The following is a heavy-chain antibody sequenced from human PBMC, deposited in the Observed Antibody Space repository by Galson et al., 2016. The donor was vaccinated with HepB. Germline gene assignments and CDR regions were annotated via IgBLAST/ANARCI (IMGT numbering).Heavy chain of an antibody. D-gene: IGHD6-19*01. CDR3: TKDSGYGSGCSDY. V-gene: IGHV3-48*04. CDR2: ISGSRDKI. CDR1: GFAFSRPS. Sequence: SLRLSRAASGFAFSRPSLNWVRPAPGKGLEWLAYISGSRDKIYYGDSVKGRFTISRDNAKNTLYLQMNSLRAEDTALHYCTKDSGYGSGCSDYWGQGTLVTVSS. J-gene: IGHJ4*02.